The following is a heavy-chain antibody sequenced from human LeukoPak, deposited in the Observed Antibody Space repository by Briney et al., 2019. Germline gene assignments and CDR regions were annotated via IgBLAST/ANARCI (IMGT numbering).Heavy chain of an antibody. D-gene: IGHD3-16*01. Sequence: GGSLRLSCAASGFTFSNAWMSWVRQAPGKGLEWVGHIKSKTDGGTTDYAALVKDRFTISRDDSKKTLYLQMNSLKSEDTAVYYCTIAVVGVTVWFDPWGQGTLVTVSS. CDR3: TIAVVGVTVWFDP. J-gene: IGHJ5*02. CDR1: GFTFSNAW. V-gene: IGHV3-15*01. CDR2: IKSKTDGGTT.